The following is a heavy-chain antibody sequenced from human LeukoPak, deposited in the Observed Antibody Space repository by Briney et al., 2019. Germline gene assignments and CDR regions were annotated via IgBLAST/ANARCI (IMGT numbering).Heavy chain of an antibody. J-gene: IGHJ4*02. Sequence: SETLSLTCTVSGGSISSYYWTWIRQPPAKGLGWIGFISDTGSTNYNPSVKSRVTISVDTSKSQFSLMLGSVTAADTAVYYCVRDRSYGFFDYWGQGTLVTVSS. D-gene: IGHD5-18*01. CDR2: ISDTGST. CDR3: VRDRSYGFFDY. V-gene: IGHV4-59*01. CDR1: GGSISSYY.